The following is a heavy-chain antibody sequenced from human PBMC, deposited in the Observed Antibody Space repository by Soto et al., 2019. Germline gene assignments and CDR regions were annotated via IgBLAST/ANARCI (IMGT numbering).Heavy chain of an antibody. CDR1: GYTFTGYY. V-gene: IGHV1-2*04. CDR2: INPNSGGT. Sequence: GASVKVSCKASGYTFTGYYMHWVRQAPGQGLEWMGWINPNSGGTNYAQKFQGWVTMTRDTSISTAYMELSRLRSDDTAVYYCARSCKPGSSGYYLNVDFDYWGQGTRVTVSS. D-gene: IGHD3-22*01. J-gene: IGHJ4*02. CDR3: ARSCKPGSSGYYLNVDFDY.